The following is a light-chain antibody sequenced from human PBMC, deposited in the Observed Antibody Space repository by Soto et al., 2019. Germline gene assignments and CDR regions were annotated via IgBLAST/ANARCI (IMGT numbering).Light chain of an antibody. V-gene: IGLV3-21*04. CDR1: NIGSKS. CDR2: YDS. Sequence: SYELIQPPSVSVAPGKTARITCGGNNIGSKSVHWYQQKPGQAPVLVIYYDSDRPSGIPERFSGSNSGNTATLTISRVEAGDEADYYCQVWDSSSDLHVVFGGGTKVTVL. CDR3: QVWDSSSDLHVV. J-gene: IGLJ2*01.